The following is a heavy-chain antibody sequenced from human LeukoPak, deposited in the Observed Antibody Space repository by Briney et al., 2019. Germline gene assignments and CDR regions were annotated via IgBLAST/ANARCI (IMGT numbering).Heavy chain of an antibody. D-gene: IGHD3-10*01. CDR2: IIPIFGTA. Sequence: ASVKVSCKASGGTFSSYAISWVRQAPGQGLEWMGGIIPIFGTANYAQKFQGRVTITADESTSTAYMELSSLRSEDTAVYYCAGGEELLWFGDYWGQGTLVTVSS. V-gene: IGHV1-69*13. CDR3: AGGEELLWFGDY. CDR1: GGTFSSYA. J-gene: IGHJ4*02.